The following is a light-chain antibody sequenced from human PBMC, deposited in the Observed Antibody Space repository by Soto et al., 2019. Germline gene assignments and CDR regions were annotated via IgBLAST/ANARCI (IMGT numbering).Light chain of an antibody. CDR2: DTS. CDR1: QSVISSH. V-gene: IGKV3-20*01. Sequence: EIVLTQSPGTLSLSPGERATLSCRASQSVISSHLGWYQQKPGQAPRLLIYDTSSRATGIPERFSGSGSGTDFTLTISRLEPEDFAVYYCQQYETSSWTFGQGSKVEMK. J-gene: IGKJ1*01. CDR3: QQYETSSWT.